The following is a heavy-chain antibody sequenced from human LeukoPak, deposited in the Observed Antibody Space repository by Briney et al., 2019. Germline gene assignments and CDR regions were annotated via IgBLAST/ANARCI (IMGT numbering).Heavy chain of an antibody. CDR2: ISSSSSTM. J-gene: IGHJ6*03. D-gene: IGHD2-2*01. CDR3: AREPIVVVPAAKGGDYMDV. V-gene: IGHV3-48*01. Sequence: PGGSLRLSCAASGFTFSSYSMNWVRQAPGKELEWVSYISSSSSTMCYADSVKGRFTISRDNAKNSLYLQMNSLRAEDTAVYYCAREPIVVVPAAKGGDYMDVWGKGTTVTVSS. CDR1: GFTFSSYS.